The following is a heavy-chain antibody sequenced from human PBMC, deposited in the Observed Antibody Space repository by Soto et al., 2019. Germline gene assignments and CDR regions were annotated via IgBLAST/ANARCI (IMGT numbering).Heavy chain of an antibody. Sequence: SETLSLTCAVSGGSISSGGYSWSWIRQPPGKGLEWIGYIYHSGSTYYNPSLKSRVTISVDRSKNQFSLKLSSVTAADTAVYYCARGVTTVTTIDYCGQATLVTVSS. CDR1: GGSISSGGYS. CDR3: ARGVTTVTTIDY. D-gene: IGHD4-17*01. V-gene: IGHV4-30-2*01. CDR2: IYHSGST. J-gene: IGHJ4*02.